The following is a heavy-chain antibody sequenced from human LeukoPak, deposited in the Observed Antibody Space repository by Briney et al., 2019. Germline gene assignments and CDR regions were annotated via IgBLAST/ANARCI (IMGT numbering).Heavy chain of an antibody. J-gene: IGHJ6*03. CDR2: ISGSDDST. Sequence: GGSLRLSCAASGFTISTYGMNWVRQAPGKGLERVSTISGSDDSTYYAGSVKGRFTISRDNSKNSLYLQMNSLRAEDTALYHCARAVATYDYYYYMDVWGKGATVTISS. CDR1: GFTISTYG. V-gene: IGHV3-23*01. D-gene: IGHD5-12*01. CDR3: ARAVATYDYYYYMDV.